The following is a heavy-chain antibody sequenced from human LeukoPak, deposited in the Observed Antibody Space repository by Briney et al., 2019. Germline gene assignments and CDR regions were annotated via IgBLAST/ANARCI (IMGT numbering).Heavy chain of an antibody. J-gene: IGHJ4*02. V-gene: IGHV1-18*01. CDR3: AKDFLPAGTPGNYVDY. CDR1: GYTFTNYG. CDR2: ISAYKGDT. Sequence: ASVKVSCKTSGYTFTNYGIAWVRQAPGQGLEWMGWISAYKGDTKYAQKFQGRVTMSTDTSTTTAYMELRSLRSEDTAVYYCAKDFLPAGTPGNYVDYWGQGTLITVSS. D-gene: IGHD1-7*01.